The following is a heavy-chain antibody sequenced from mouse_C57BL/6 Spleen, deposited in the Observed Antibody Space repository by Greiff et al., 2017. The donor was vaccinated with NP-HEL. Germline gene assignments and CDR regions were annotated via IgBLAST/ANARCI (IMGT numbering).Heavy chain of an antibody. CDR3: ARGYYGSSYGYFDV. J-gene: IGHJ1*03. CDR1: GYSFTDYN. D-gene: IGHD1-1*01. CDR2: INPNYGTT. V-gene: IGHV1-39*01. Sequence: VQLKESGPELVKPGASVKISCKASGYSFTDYNMNWVKQSNGKSLEWIGVINPNYGTTSYNQKFKGKATLTVDQSSSTASMQLNSLTSEDSAVYYCARGYYGSSYGYFDVWGTGTTVTVSS.